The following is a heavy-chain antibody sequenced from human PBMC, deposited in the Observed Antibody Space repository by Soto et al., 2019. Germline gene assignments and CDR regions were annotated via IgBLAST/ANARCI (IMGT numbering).Heavy chain of an antibody. CDR2: IIPIFGTA. J-gene: IGHJ6*02. CDR1: GGTFSSYA. V-gene: IGHV1-69*01. CDR3: ARDPGDPPYCYYGMDV. Sequence: QVQLVQSGAEVKKPGSSVKVSCKASGGTFSSYAISWVRQAPGQGLEWMGGIIPIFGTANYEQKFQGRVTITADEATSKAYMELSSLRSEDTAVYYCARDPGDPPYCYYGMDVWGQGTTVTVSS.